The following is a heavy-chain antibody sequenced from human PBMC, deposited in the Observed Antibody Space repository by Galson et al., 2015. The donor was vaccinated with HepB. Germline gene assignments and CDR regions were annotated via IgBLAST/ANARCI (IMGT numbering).Heavy chain of an antibody. V-gene: IGHV4-4*07. D-gene: IGHD5-12*01. CDR2: IYTSENT. CDR3: ARDGSGYAGGGGMDV. CDR1: GASISNYY. J-gene: IGHJ6*02. Sequence: ETLSLTCAVSGASISNYYWSWIRQPAGKGLEWIGQIYTSENTNYNPSLQSRVTMSVDTSKNQFSLKLRSVTAADTAVYYCARDGSGYAGGGGMDVWGQGTTVTVSS.